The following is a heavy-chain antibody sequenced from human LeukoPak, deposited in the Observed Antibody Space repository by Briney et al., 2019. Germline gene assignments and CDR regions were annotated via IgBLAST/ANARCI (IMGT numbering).Heavy chain of an antibody. D-gene: IGHD6-19*01. CDR2: IKSKTDGGTT. Sequence: PGGSLRLSCAASGFTFSNAWMSWVRQVPGKGLEWVGRIKSKTDGGTTDYAAPVKGRFTISRDDSKNTLYLQMNSLKTEDTAVYYCTTSSGWYILEDYWGQGTLVTVSS. J-gene: IGHJ4*02. V-gene: IGHV3-15*01. CDR1: GFTFSNAW. CDR3: TTSSGWYILEDY.